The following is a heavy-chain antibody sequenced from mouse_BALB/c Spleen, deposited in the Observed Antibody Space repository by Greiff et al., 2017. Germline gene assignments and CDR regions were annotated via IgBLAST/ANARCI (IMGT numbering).Heavy chain of an antibody. V-gene: IGHV5-6*01. CDR1: GFTFSSYG. Sequence: EVQLVESGGDLVKPGGSLKLSCAASGFTFSSYGMSWVRQTPDKRLEWVATISSGGSYTYYPDSVKGRFTISRDNAKNTLYLQMSSLKSEDTAMYYCASFYDGSDYWGQGTTLTVSS. CDR3: ASFYDGSDY. J-gene: IGHJ2*01. D-gene: IGHD2-3*01. CDR2: ISSGGSYT.